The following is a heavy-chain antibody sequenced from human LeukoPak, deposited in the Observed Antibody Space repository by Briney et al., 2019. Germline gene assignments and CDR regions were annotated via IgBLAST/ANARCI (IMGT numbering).Heavy chain of an antibody. J-gene: IGHJ6*02. V-gene: IGHV4-34*01. CDR1: GGSFSGYY. Sequence: PSETLSLTCAVYGGSFSGYYWSWIRQPPGKGLEWIGEINHSGSTNYNPSLKSRVTISVDTSKNQFSLKLSSVTAADTAVYYCARHRGYCSSTSCLFRSYYGMDVWGQGTTVTVSS. D-gene: IGHD2-2*01. CDR2: INHSGST. CDR3: ARHRGYCSSTSCLFRSYYGMDV.